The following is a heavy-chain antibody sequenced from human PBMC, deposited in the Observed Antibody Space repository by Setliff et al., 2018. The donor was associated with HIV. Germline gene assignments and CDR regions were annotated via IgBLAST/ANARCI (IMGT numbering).Heavy chain of an antibody. J-gene: IGHJ4*02. Sequence: SETLSLTCTVSGGSISSSSYYWGWIRQPPGKGLEWIGSIYYSGSTYYNPSLKSRVTISVDTSKKQFSLKLSSETAADTAVYYCARGRSITMVRGVNLAYWGQGTLVTVSS. CDR1: GGSISSSSYY. CDR3: ARGRSITMVRGVNLAY. CDR2: IYYSGST. V-gene: IGHV4-39*07. D-gene: IGHD3-10*01.